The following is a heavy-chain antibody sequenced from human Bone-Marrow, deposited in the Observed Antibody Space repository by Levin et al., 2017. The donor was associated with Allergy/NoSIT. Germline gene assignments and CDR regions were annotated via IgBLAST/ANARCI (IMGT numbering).Heavy chain of an antibody. CDR1: GYTFTDYY. CDR2: INPNSGGT. CDR3: ARAGVVAATPPQSY. D-gene: IGHD2-15*01. J-gene: IGHJ4*02. Sequence: ASVKVSCRASGYTFTDYYINWVRQAPGQGLEWVGWINPNSGGTNYVREFQGRVAMTRDTSLSTAYMELTRLKSDDTAVFYCARAGVVAATPPQSYWGQGTLVTVAA. V-gene: IGHV1-2*02.